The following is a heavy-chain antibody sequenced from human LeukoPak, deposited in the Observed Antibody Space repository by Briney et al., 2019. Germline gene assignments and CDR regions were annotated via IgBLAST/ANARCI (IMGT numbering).Heavy chain of an antibody. J-gene: IGHJ3*02. CDR3: ARDGRCSGGSCYSEAFDI. CDR1: GYTFTSYG. CDR2: VSTYNGNT. D-gene: IGHD2-15*01. V-gene: IGHV1-18*01. Sequence: ASVKVSCKASGYTFTSYGISWVRQAPGQGLEWMGWVSTYNGNTNYAQKLQGRVTMTTHTSTTTAYMELRSLRSDDTAVYYCARDGRCSGGSCYSEAFDIWGQGTMVTVSS.